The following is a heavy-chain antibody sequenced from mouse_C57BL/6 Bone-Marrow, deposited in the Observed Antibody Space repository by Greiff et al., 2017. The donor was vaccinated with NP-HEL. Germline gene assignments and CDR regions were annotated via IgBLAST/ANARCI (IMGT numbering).Heavy chain of an antibody. CDR1: GFTFSNYW. D-gene: IGHD2-4*01. V-gene: IGHV6-3*01. CDR3: TGDDYDGRGFAY. Sequence: EVQLVESGGGLVQPGGSMKLSCVASGFTFSNYWMNWVRQSPEKGLEWVAQIRLKSDNYATHYAESVKGRFTISRDDSKSGVYLQMNNLRAEDTGIYYCTGDDYDGRGFAYWGQGTLVTVSA. CDR2: IRLKSDNYAT. J-gene: IGHJ3*01.